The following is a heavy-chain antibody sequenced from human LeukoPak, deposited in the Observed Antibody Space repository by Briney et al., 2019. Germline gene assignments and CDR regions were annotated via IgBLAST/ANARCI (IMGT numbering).Heavy chain of an antibody. D-gene: IGHD3-10*02. V-gene: IGHV3-23*01. Sequence: GGSLRLSCAASGFTFSSYAMNWVRQAPGKGLEWVSGISGSGGRTYYADSVKGRFTISRDNSKNTLYLQMNSLRAADTAVYNCAKALVWGVRMVRDDFDYWGQGTLVTVSS. CDR3: AKALVWGVRMVRDDFDY. CDR1: GFTFSSYA. CDR2: ISGSGGRT. J-gene: IGHJ4*02.